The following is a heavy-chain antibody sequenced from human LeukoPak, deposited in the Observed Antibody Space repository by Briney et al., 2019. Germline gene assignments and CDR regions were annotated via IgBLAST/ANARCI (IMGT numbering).Heavy chain of an antibody. CDR3: ARGQGYCSGGSCLELEFDY. J-gene: IGHJ4*02. D-gene: IGHD2-15*01. CDR1: GGSISSYY. Sequence: SETLSLTCTVSGGSISSYYWSWIRQPPGKGLEWIGYIYYSGSTYYNPSLKSRVTISVDTSKNQFSLKLSSVTAADTAVYYCARGQGYCSGGSCLELEFDYWGQGTLVTVSS. CDR2: IYYSGST. V-gene: IGHV4-59*12.